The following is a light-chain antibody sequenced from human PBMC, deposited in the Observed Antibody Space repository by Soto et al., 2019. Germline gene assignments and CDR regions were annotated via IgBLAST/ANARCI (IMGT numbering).Light chain of an antibody. Sequence: EIVLTQSPGTLSLSPGARATLSCRASQSVSSGYLAWYQQKPGQAPRLLMYGASNRATGIPDRFSGSGSGTDFTLTISRLEPEDFAVYYCQQYFTSRTFGQGTKVEFK. CDR2: GAS. J-gene: IGKJ1*01. V-gene: IGKV3-20*01. CDR1: QSVSSGY. CDR3: QQYFTSRT.